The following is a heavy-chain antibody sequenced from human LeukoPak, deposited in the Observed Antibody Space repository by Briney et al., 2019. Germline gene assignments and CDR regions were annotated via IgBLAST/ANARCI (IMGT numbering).Heavy chain of an antibody. CDR1: GFTFNKYA. CDR2: MSASIGST. J-gene: IGHJ4*02. Sequence: GSLRLSCEASGFTFNKYAMGWVRQAPGKGLEWVSAMSASIGSTYYADSVKGRFTISRDNSKNTQYLQMHNLRAEDTAIYYCAKVKIYDSSGSYSHCFDNWGQGTLVTVSS. D-gene: IGHD3-22*01. V-gene: IGHV3-23*01. CDR3: AKVKIYDSSGSYSHCFDN.